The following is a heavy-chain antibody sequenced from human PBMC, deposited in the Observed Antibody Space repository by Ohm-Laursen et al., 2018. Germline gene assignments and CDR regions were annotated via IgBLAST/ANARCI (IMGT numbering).Heavy chain of an antibody. CDR3: ARRGHAFDI. V-gene: IGHV4-59*01. CDR1: GGSILSYY. Sequence: SETLSLTCTVSGGSILSYYWNWIRQPPGKGLEWIGYIYYTGSTTYNPSLKSRVTISVDKSKNQFPLKLSSVTAADTAVYYCARRGHAFDIWGQGTMVTVSS. J-gene: IGHJ3*02. CDR2: IYYTGST.